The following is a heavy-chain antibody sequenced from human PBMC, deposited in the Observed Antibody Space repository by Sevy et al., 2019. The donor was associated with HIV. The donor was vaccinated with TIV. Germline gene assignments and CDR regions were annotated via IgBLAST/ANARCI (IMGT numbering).Heavy chain of an antibody. CDR1: GFTFSNAW. CDR2: INSHGTIT. D-gene: IGHD3-3*01. CDR3: ARGQLLQFLEWPSYGLDV. V-gene: IGHV3-74*01. Sequence: GGSLRLSCAASGFTFSNAWMFWVRQAPGKGLVWVSHINSHGTITNYADSVKGRFAISRDNTKNTIYLQMNSLRAEDTAVYYCARGQLLQFLEWPSYGLDVWGQGTTVTVSS. J-gene: IGHJ6*02.